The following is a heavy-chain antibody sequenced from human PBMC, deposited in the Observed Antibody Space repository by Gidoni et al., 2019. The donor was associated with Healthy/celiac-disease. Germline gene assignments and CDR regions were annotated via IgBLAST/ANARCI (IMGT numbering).Heavy chain of an antibody. D-gene: IGHD4-4*01. CDR1: VFTFSSYG. CDR2: IWYDGSNK. Sequence: QVQLVESGGGVVQPGRSLRLSCAASVFTFSSYGMHWVRQAPGKGLEWVAVIWYDGSNKYYADSVKGRFTISRDNSKNTLYLQMNSLRAEDTAVYYCAREVRTVTTPYYFDYWGQGTLVTVSS. J-gene: IGHJ4*02. V-gene: IGHV3-33*08. CDR3: AREVRTVTTPYYFDY.